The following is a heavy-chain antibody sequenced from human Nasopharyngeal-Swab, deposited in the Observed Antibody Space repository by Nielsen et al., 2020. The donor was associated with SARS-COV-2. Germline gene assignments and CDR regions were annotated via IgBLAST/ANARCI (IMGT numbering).Heavy chain of an antibody. CDR1: GFSLSTSGMC. Sequence: SGPMLVKPAQTLTLTCTFSGFSLSTSGMCVSWIRQPPGRALEWLALIDWDDDKYYSTSLKTRLTISKDTSKNQVVLTMTNMDPVDTATYYCARIRRQQLANGVGWFDPWGQGTLVTVSS. D-gene: IGHD6-13*01. CDR3: ARIRRQQLANGVGWFDP. J-gene: IGHJ5*02. CDR2: IDWDDDK. V-gene: IGHV2-70*01.